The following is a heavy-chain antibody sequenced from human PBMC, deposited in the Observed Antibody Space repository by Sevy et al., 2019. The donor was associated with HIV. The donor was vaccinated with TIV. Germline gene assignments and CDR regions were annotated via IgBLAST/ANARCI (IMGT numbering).Heavy chain of an antibody. V-gene: IGHV3-23*01. J-gene: IGHJ3*02. D-gene: IGHD3-22*01. CDR1: GFRFSSFA. Sequence: GGSLRLSCAASGFRFSSFAMIWVRQAPGKGLEWVSEICGGDGSTYYADSVKGRFTISRDNSKNTVYLQMSSLRAEDTALYYCAKGCYSDYFGAGSLDIWGQGTMVTVSS. CDR3: AKGCYSDYFGAGSLDI. CDR2: ICGGDGST.